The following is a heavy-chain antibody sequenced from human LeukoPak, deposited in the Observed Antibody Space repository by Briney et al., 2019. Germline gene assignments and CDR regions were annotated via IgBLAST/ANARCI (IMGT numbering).Heavy chain of an antibody. V-gene: IGHV3-53*01. J-gene: IGHJ4*02. CDR3: AKPALGPYGSGSYYIAQPGGYFDY. CDR1: GFTVSSNS. D-gene: IGHD3-10*01. CDR2: IYSDNT. Sequence: GGSLRLSCTVSGFTVSSNSMSWVRQAPGKGLEWVSFIYSDNTHYSDSVKGRFTISRDNSKSTLSLQMNSLRAEDTAVYYCAKPALGPYGSGSYYIAQPGGYFDYWGQGTLVTVSS.